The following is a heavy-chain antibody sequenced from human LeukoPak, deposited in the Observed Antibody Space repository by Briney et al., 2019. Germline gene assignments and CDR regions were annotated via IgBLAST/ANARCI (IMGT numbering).Heavy chain of an antibody. V-gene: IGHV4-31*03. Sequence: SQTLSLTCTVSGGSINSGGYYWSWIRQHPGKGLEWTGYISYSGSTYYNPSLKSRVTISLDTSKNQFSLRLSSVSAADTAVYYCARVGPYDSSGYYYLREIYYFDYWGQGTLVTVSS. CDR3: ARVGPYDSSGYYYLREIYYFDY. CDR1: GGSINSGGYY. D-gene: IGHD3-22*01. J-gene: IGHJ4*02. CDR2: ISYSGST.